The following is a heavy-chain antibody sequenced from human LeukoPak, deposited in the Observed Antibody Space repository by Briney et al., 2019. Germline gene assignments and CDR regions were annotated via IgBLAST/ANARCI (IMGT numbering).Heavy chain of an antibody. CDR1: GGSISSYY. CDR2: IYYSGST. CDR3: ARHGSGYYRFEY. Sequence: SETLSLTCTVSGGSISSYYWSWIRQPPGKGLEWIGYIYYSGSTNYNPSLKSRVTISVDTSKNQFSLKLSSVTAADTAVYYCARHGSGYYRFEYWGQGTLVTVSS. V-gene: IGHV4-59*01. J-gene: IGHJ4*02. D-gene: IGHD3-3*01.